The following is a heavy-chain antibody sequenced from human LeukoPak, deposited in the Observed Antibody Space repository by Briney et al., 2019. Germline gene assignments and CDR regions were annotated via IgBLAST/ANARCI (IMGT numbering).Heavy chain of an antibody. D-gene: IGHD6-13*01. J-gene: IGHJ4*02. V-gene: IGHV4-4*07. CDR2: IYTSGST. CDR1: GGSISSYY. Sequence: ASETLSLTCTVSGGSISSYYWSWIRQPAGKGPEWIGRIYTSGSTNYNPSLKSRVTMSVDTSKNQFSLKLSSVTAADTAVYYCARENPGYSSSWYGYYFDYWGQGTLVTVSS. CDR3: ARENPGYSSSWYGYYFDY.